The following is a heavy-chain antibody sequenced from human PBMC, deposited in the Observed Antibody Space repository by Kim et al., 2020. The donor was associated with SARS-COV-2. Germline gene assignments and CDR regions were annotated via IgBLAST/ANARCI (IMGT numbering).Heavy chain of an antibody. D-gene: IGHD6-13*01. Sequence: AQKFQDRITITADESTTTVYMELSSLRSDDTAVYFCAREALAAAGVLYYDYWGQGTLVTVSS. J-gene: IGHJ4*02. CDR3: AREALAAAGVLYYDY. V-gene: IGHV1-69*01.